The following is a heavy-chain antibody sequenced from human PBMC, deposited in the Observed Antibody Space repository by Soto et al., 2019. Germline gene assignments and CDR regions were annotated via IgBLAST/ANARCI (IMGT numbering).Heavy chain of an antibody. Sequence: ASVKVSCKASGYTFTSYGISWVRQAPGQGLEWMGWISAYNGNTNYAQKLQGRVTMTTDTSTSTAYMELRSLRSDDTAMYYCEREGGGQGLVLGAFDIGGRGKMAPVSS. D-gene: IGHD6-19*01. CDR3: EREGGGQGLVLGAFDI. V-gene: IGHV1-18*01. J-gene: IGHJ3*02. CDR2: ISAYNGNT. CDR1: GYTFTSYG.